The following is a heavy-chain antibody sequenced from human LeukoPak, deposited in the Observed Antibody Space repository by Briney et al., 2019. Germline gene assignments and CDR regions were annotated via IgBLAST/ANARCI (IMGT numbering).Heavy chain of an antibody. D-gene: IGHD4-23*01. CDR1: GFTFSSYG. J-gene: IGHJ4*02. V-gene: IGHV3-33*01. CDR2: IWYDGSNK. Sequence: PGRPLRLSCAASGFTFSSYGMHWVRQAPGKGLEWVAVIWYDGSNKYYADSVKGRFTISRDNSKNTLYLQMNSLRAEDTAVYYCASVVTPKTPFDYWGQGTLVTVSS. CDR3: ASVVTPKTPFDY.